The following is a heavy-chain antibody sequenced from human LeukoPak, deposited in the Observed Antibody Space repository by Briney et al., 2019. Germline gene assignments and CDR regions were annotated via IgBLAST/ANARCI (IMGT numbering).Heavy chain of an antibody. CDR2: IYYSGST. CDR3: ARDRVSSSWYHAFDY. Sequence: PSETLSLTCTVSGGSISSYYWSWIRQPPGKGLERIGYIYYSGSTNYNPSLKNRVTISVDTSKNQFSLKLSSVTAADTAVYYCARDRVSSSWYHAFDYWGQGTLVTVSS. CDR1: GGSISSYY. V-gene: IGHV4-59*01. D-gene: IGHD6-13*01. J-gene: IGHJ4*02.